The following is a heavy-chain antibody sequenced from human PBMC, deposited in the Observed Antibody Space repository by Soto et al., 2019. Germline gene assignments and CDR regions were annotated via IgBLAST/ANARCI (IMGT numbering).Heavy chain of an antibody. CDR2: IRSKANSYAT. V-gene: IGHV3-73*01. J-gene: IGHJ4*02. Sequence: PGGSLRLSCAASGFTFSGSAMHWVRQASGKGLEWVGRIRSKANSYATAYAASVKGRFTISRDDSKNTAYLQMNSLKTEDTAVYYCRADIVVVPAAMALTPVDYWGQGTLVTV. D-gene: IGHD2-2*01. CDR1: GFTFSGSA. CDR3: RADIVVVPAAMALTPVDY.